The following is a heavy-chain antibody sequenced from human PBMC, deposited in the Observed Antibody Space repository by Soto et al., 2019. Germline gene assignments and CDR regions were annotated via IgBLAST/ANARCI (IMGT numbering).Heavy chain of an antibody. Sequence: QVQLQESGPGLVKPSQTLSLTCSVSGGSISSGGYYWSWIRQHPGEGLEWIGYTYYTGSTYYNPFLKSRVTISVDTSKNQFSLRLSSVTAADTAVYYCARGEFWSGYLGLNWFDPLGQGPLVTVSS. J-gene: IGHJ5*02. CDR2: TYYTGST. CDR3: ARGEFWSGYLGLNWFDP. V-gene: IGHV4-31*03. D-gene: IGHD3-3*01. CDR1: GGSISSGGYY.